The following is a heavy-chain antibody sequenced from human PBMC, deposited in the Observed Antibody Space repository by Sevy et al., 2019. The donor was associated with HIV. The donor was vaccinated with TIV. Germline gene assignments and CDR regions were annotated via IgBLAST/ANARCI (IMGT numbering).Heavy chain of an antibody. Sequence: SETLFLTCTVSGGSISSYYWSWIRQPPGKGLEWIGYIYYSGSTNYNPSLKSRVTISVDTSKNQFSLKLSSVTAADTAVYYCARRPQGYYGSGSYYGAFDIWGQGTMVTVSS. CDR3: ARRPQGYYGSGSYYGAFDI. CDR2: IYYSGST. CDR1: GGSISSYY. J-gene: IGHJ3*02. D-gene: IGHD3-10*01. V-gene: IGHV4-59*01.